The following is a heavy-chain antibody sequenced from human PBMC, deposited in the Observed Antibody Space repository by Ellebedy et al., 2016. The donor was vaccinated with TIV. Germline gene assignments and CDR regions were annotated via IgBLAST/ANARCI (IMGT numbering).Heavy chain of an antibody. V-gene: IGHV3-21*01. CDR3: AKVPVGFCTTLPCFYLDY. CDR2: ISAISSFI. J-gene: IGHJ4*01. D-gene: IGHD2-8*01. Sequence: GESLKISCTASGFTFSSYTMNWVRQAPGKGLEWVSSISAISSFIYYADSVKGRFTISRDNSKNTLYLQMSSLRPEDTAMYFCAKVPVGFCTTLPCFYLDYWGQGTRVTVSS. CDR1: GFTFSSYT.